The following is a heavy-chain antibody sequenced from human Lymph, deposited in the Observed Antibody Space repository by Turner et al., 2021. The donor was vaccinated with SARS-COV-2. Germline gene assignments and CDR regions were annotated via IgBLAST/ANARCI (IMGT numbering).Heavy chain of an antibody. V-gene: IGHV3-9*01. CDR2: ISWNSGSI. J-gene: IGHJ4*02. D-gene: IGHD6-6*01. CDR3: AKDRGGKQLVRLFDY. Sequence: EVQLVESGGGLVQPGRSLRLSCAASGFTFDDYAMHWVRQAPGEGLEGVSGISWNSGSIGYAASVKGGMTISRDNAKNSLYLQMNSLRAEGTAFYYFAKDRGGKQLVRLFDYWGQGTLVTVSS. CDR1: GFTFDDYA.